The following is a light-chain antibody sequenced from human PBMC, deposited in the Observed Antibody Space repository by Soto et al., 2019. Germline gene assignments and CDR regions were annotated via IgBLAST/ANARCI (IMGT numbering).Light chain of an antibody. CDR2: STN. J-gene: IGLJ3*02. Sequence: QTVVPQEPSFSVSPGGTVTLTCGLSSGSVSTTNYPSWYQQTPGQAPRTVIYSTNTRSSGVPDRFSGSILGNKAALTITGAQADDESDYYCLLYMGSGSWVFGGGTKLPV. CDR1: SGSVSTTNY. CDR3: LLYMGSGSWV. V-gene: IGLV8-61*01.